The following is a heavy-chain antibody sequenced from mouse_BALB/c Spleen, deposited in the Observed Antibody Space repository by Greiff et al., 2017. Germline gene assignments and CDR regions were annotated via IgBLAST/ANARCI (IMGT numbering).Heavy chain of an antibody. CDR3: ARETMITTGYYFDY. CDR2: IWAGGST. Sequence: VKLQESGPGLVAPSQSLSITCTVSGFSLTSYGVHWVRQPPGKGLEWLGVIWAGGSTNYNSALMSRLSISKDNSKSQVFLKMNSLQTDDTAMYYCARETMITTGYYFDYWGQGTTLTVSS. CDR1: GFSLTSYG. D-gene: IGHD2-4*01. V-gene: IGHV2-9*02. J-gene: IGHJ2*01.